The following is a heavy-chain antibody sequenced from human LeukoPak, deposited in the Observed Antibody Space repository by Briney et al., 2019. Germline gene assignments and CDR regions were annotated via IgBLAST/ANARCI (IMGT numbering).Heavy chain of an antibody. J-gene: IGHJ4*02. CDR2: ISSSGSTI. V-gene: IGHV3-48*03. Sequence: GGSLRLSCAASGFTLSSYEMNWVRQAPGKGLEWVSYISSSGSTIYYADSVKGRFTISRDNAKNSLYLQMNSLRAEDTAVYYCARDSPYYYDSSGHPNWGQGTLVTVSS. D-gene: IGHD3-22*01. CDR1: GFTLSSYE. CDR3: ARDSPYYYDSSGHPN.